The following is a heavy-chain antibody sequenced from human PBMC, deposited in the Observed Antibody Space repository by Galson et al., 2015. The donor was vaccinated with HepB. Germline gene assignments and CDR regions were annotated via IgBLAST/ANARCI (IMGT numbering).Heavy chain of an antibody. CDR2: IYYSGST. D-gene: IGHD5-18*01. Sequence: SETLSLTCTVSGGSISSYYWSWIRQPPGKGLEWIGYIYYSGSTNYNPSLKSRVTISVDTSKNQFSLKLSSVTAADTAVYYCARQRVDTAMPTDYWGQGTLVTVSS. CDR1: GGSISSYY. CDR3: ARQRVDTAMPTDY. V-gene: IGHV4-59*08. J-gene: IGHJ4*02.